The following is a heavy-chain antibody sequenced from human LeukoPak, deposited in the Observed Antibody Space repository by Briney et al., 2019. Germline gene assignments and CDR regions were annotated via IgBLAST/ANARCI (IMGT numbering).Heavy chain of an antibody. V-gene: IGHV4-34*01. D-gene: IGHD6-19*01. CDR1: GGSFSGYY. CDR3: ARGHDFNADEDSSGWYRGYFDY. CDR2: INHSGST. Sequence: PSETLSLTCAAYGGSFSGYYWSWIRQPPGKGLEWIGEINHSGSTNYNPSLKSRVTISVDTSKNQFSLKLSSVTAADTAVYYCARGHDFNADEDSSGWYRGYFDYWGQGTLVTVSS. J-gene: IGHJ4*02.